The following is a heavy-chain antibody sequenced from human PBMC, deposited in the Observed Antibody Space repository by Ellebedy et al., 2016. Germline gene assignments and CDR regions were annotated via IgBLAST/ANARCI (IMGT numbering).Heavy chain of an antibody. D-gene: IGHD6-13*01. Sequence: ASVKVSCXASGYTFTSYYMHWVRQAPGQGLEWMGIINPSGGSTSYAQKFQGRVTMTRNTSISTAYMELSSLRSEDTAVYYCARGGSSWYGTFDPWGQGTLVTVSS. CDR1: GYTFTSYY. CDR3: ARGGSSWYGTFDP. J-gene: IGHJ5*02. V-gene: IGHV1-46*01. CDR2: INPSGGST.